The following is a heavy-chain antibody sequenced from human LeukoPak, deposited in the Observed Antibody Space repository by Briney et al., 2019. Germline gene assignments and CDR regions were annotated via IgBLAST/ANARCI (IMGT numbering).Heavy chain of an antibody. J-gene: IGHJ3*02. CDR2: FDPEDGET. CDR3: ATGRQSSSGDDAFDI. V-gene: IGHV1-24*01. CDR1: GYTLTELS. D-gene: IGHD6-19*01. Sequence: ASVKVSCKVSGYTLTELSMHWVRQAPGKGLEWMGGFDPEDGETIYAQKFQGRVTMTEDTSTDTAYMEPSSLRSEDTAVYYCATGRQSSSGDDAFDIWGQGTMVTVSS.